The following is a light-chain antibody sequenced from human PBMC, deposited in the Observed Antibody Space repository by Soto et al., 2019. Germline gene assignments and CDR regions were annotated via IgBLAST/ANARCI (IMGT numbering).Light chain of an antibody. J-gene: IGKJ2*02. Sequence: DIPMTQSPSSLSASVGDRVTITCRASQYISSYLNWYQQKPGKAPKLLIYGASTLQSGVPSRFSGSGSGTDFTLTISGLRPDDLATYYCQQSYITPRTFGKGTKVEIK. CDR1: QYISSY. V-gene: IGKV1-39*01. CDR2: GAS. CDR3: QQSYITPRT.